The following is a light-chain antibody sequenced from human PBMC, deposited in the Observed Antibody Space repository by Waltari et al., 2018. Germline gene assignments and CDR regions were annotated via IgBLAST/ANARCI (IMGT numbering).Light chain of an antibody. J-gene: IGLJ3*02. CDR3: SSHTTRSTWV. CDR2: YVR. V-gene: IGLV2-14*03. Sequence: QSALTQPASVSGSPGQSITISCTGTTYDIGYYDYVFWYQQHLGRAPKLIIYYVRERPSGVSDRFSGSKSGNTASLIISGLQADDEADYYCSSHTTRSTWVFGGGTKLTVL. CDR1: TYDIGYYDY.